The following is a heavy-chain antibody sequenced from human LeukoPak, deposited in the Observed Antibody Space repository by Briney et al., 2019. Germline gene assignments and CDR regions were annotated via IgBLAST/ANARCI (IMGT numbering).Heavy chain of an antibody. Sequence: GESLKISCKGSGYSFTSYWIGWVRQMPGKGLEWMGIIYPGDSDTRYSPSFQGQVTISADKSISTAYLQWSSLKASDTAMYYCARPGSRGYSYGIDWYFDLWGRGTLVTVSS. CDR2: IYPGDSDT. V-gene: IGHV5-51*01. CDR3: ARPGSRGYSYGIDWYFDL. D-gene: IGHD5-18*01. J-gene: IGHJ2*01. CDR1: GYSFTSYW.